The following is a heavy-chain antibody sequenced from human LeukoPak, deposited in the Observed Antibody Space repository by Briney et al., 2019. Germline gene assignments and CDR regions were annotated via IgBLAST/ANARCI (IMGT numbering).Heavy chain of an antibody. CDR1: GGSISSYY. V-gene: IGHV4-59*01. CDR2: IYYSGST. D-gene: IGHD3-3*01. Sequence: SETLSLTCTVSGGSISSYYWSWIRQPPGKGLEWIGYIYYSGSTNYNPSLKSRVTISVDTSKNQFSLKLSSVTAADTAVYYCARGRITIFGVVPYYYMDVWGKGTTVTVSS. CDR3: ARGRITIFGVVPYYYMDV. J-gene: IGHJ6*03.